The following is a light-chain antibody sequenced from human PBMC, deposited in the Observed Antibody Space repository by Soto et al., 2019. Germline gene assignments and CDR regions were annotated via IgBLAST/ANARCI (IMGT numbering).Light chain of an antibody. CDR3: SARDDRLSGVV. CDR1: SSNIGSNH. J-gene: IGLJ2*01. V-gene: IGLV1-47*01. CDR2: RSD. Sequence: QSVLTQPPSTSGTPGQRVTISCSGSSSNIGSNHVYWYQQFPGMAPKLLMYRSDQRPTGVPDRFSGSKSGTSASLAISGLRSDDEADYYCSARDDRLSGVVFGGGTQVTVL.